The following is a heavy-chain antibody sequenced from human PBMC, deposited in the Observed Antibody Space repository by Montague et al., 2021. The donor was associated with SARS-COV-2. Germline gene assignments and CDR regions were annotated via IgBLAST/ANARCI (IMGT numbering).Heavy chain of an antibody. D-gene: IGHD5-18*01. CDR2: IGSTGGST. J-gene: IGHJ5*02. CDR3: AKGDTAMAPYNWFDP. V-gene: IGHV3-23*01. CDR1: GFPFSIYA. Sequence: FLRLSCAASGFPFSIYAMTWVRQAPGKGLEWLSAIGSTGGSTYYADSVKGRFTISRDNSKNTLYLQMNSLRAEDTAVYYCAKGDTAMAPYNWFDPWGQGTLVTVSS.